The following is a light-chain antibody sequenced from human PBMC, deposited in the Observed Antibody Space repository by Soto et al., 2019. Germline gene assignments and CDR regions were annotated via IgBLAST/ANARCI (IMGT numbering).Light chain of an antibody. J-gene: IGKJ2*01. CDR3: QQRSNWPPYT. CDR2: DAS. CDR1: QSVSSY. V-gene: IGKV3-11*01. Sequence: EIVLTQSPATLSLSPGERATLSCRASQSVSSYLAWYQQKPGQAPRLLIYDASNSATGIPSRFSGSGSGTDLTLTISSLEPEDFADYYCQQRSNWPPYTFGQRTKLEIK.